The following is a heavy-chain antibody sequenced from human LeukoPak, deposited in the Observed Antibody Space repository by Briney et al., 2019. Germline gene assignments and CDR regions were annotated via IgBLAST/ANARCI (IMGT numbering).Heavy chain of an antibody. CDR3: ARSYSASLGVLCNWFDP. V-gene: IGHV2-70*13. J-gene: IGHJ5*02. D-gene: IGHD2/OR15-2a*01. Sequence: SGPALVKPTQTLTLTCALSGLSLTTTGMCVGWIRQSPGKTLEWLALIDWDDVKYYSTSLKTRLTISRDTSRNRVILTMTNVDPVDTATYYCARSYSASLGVLCNWFDPWGQGTPVTVSS. CDR2: IDWDDVK. CDR1: GLSLTTTGMC.